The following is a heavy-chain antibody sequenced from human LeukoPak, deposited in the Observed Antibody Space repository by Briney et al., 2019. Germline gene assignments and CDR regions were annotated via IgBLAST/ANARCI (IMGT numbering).Heavy chain of an antibody. CDR1: GGSISSGSYY. Sequence: SETLSLTCTVSGGSISSGSYYWSWIRQPAGKGLEWIGRIYTSGSTNYNPSLKSRVTISVDTSKNQFSLKLSSVTAADTAVYYCARDLGASSGYFYYYYMDVWGKGTTVTISS. CDR3: ARDLGASSGYFYYYYMDV. J-gene: IGHJ6*03. CDR2: IYTSGST. D-gene: IGHD3-22*01. V-gene: IGHV4-61*02.